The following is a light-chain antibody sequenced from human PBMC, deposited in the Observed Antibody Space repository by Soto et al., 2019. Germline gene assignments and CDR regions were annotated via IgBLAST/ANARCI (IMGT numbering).Light chain of an antibody. Sequence: QSALTQPPSASGSPGQSVTISCTGSTSDVGGYEYVSWCQQHPGKAPKLMIFEVNKRPSGVPNRFSGSKSGNTASLTVSGLQSEDEASYYCSSFAGANIWVFGGGTKVTVL. V-gene: IGLV2-8*01. CDR2: EVN. CDR3: SSFAGANIWV. J-gene: IGLJ3*02. CDR1: TSDVGGYEY.